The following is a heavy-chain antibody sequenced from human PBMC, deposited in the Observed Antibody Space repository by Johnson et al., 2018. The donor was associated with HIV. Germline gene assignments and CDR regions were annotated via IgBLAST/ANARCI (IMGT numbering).Heavy chain of an antibody. CDR2: IKQDGSEK. CDR1: GFTFSSYW. CDR3: AKDGAVDAFDI. J-gene: IGHJ3*02. D-gene: IGHD1-26*01. Sequence: MQLVESGGGLVQPGGSLRLSCAASGFTFSSYWMSWVRQAPGKGLEWVANIKQDGSEKYYVDSVKGRFTVSRDNAKNSLFLQMNSLRAEDTAVYYCAKDGAVDAFDIWGPGTMVTVSS. V-gene: IGHV3-7*01.